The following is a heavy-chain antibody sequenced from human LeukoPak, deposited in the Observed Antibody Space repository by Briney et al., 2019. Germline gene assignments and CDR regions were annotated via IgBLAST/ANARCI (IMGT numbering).Heavy chain of an antibody. Sequence: SETLSLTCTVSGGSISSYYWSWIRQPPGKGLEWIGYIYYSGSTNYNPSLKSRVTISVDTSKNQFSLKLSSVTAADTAVYYCARVARMGGVVKGAFDIWGQGTVVTVSS. J-gene: IGHJ3*02. CDR2: IYYSGST. CDR1: GGSISSYY. CDR3: ARVARMGGVVKGAFDI. D-gene: IGHD3-3*01. V-gene: IGHV4-59*01.